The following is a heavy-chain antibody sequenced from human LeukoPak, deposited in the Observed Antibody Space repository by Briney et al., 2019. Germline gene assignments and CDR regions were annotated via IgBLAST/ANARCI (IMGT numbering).Heavy chain of an antibody. V-gene: IGHV5-51*01. CDR2: IYPGDSDT. J-gene: IGHJ3*02. CDR3: ARSHRDDAFDI. Sequence: GESLKISCKGSGYTFTIYWIAWVRQLPGKGLEWMGIIYPGDSDTRYSPSFQGQVTISADTSIGTAYLQWGSLKASDTAMYYCARSHRDDAFDIWGQGTMVTVSS. CDR1: GYTFTIYW.